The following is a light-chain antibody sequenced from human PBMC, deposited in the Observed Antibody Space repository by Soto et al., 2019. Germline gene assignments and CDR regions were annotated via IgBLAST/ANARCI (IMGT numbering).Light chain of an antibody. Sequence: EIVITQSPASLSMSPGERVTLSCRASQSVNTNLAWYQHKPGQAPRLLIYGASTRATGIPARFSGTGSGTEFTLTISSLQSEDFAVYYCQQYNNWTWTFGQGTKVDIK. V-gene: IGKV3-15*01. CDR1: QSVNTN. CDR3: QQYNNWTWT. J-gene: IGKJ1*01. CDR2: GAS.